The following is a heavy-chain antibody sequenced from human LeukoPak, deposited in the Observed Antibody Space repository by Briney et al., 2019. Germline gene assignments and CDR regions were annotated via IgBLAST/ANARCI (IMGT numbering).Heavy chain of an antibody. V-gene: IGHV4-39*07. CDR3: ARDIVANYYYYMDV. D-gene: IGHD2-15*01. Sequence: SETLSLTCTVSGGSISSSSYYWGWIRQPPGKGLEWIGSINYRGKTYYNPSLKSRVTISVDKSKNQFSLKLSSVTAADTAVYYCARDIVANYYYYMDVWGKGTTVTVSS. J-gene: IGHJ6*03. CDR2: INYRGKT. CDR1: GGSISSSSYY.